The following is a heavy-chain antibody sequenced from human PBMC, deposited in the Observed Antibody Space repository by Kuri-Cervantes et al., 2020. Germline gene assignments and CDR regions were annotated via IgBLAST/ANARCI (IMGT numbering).Heavy chain of an antibody. CDR3: ARGALGRSNGSPGL. J-gene: IGHJ4*02. D-gene: IGHD1-26*01. V-gene: IGHV3-74*01. CDR2: INNDGSTT. CDR1: GFTFSNYG. Sequence: GESLKISCAASGFTFSNYGMHWVRQAPGKGLVWVSHINNDGSTTTYADSVRGRFTISRDNAKNTLYLQMNSLRAEDTAVYYCARGALGRSNGSPGLWGQGTLVTVSS.